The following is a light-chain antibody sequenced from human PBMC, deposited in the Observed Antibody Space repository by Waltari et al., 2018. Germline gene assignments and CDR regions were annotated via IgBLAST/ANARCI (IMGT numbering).Light chain of an antibody. CDR1: TSDVGNYDL. Sequence: QSALTQPASVSGTPGQSITISCTGTTSDVGNYDLVSWYQHHPGKAPNLLICEVIKRPSGVSSRFSGSKSGSTASLIISGLQPDDEADCYCCSYAGRGTYVFGSGTKVTVL. V-gene: IGLV2-23*02. J-gene: IGLJ1*01. CDR2: EVI. CDR3: CSYAGRGTYV.